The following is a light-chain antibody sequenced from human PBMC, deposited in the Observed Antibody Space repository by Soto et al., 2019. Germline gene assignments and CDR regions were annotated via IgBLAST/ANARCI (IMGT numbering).Light chain of an antibody. CDR3: QVWDSSTEV. CDR1: KLRSKN. V-gene: IGLV3-9*01. CDR2: RDS. J-gene: IGLJ1*01. Sequence: SYELTQPLSVSVALGQTARITCGGNKLRSKNVHWYQQKPGQAPVLVIYRDSNRPSGIPERFSGSNSGNTATLTISRAQAGDEADYYCQVWDSSTEVFGTGTKLTVL.